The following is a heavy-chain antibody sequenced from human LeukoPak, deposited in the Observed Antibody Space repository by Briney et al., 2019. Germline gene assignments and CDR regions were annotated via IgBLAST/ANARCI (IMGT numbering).Heavy chain of an antibody. J-gene: IGHJ4*02. CDR2: ISNSGST. CDR1: GDSISWNY. CDR3: ARVYYDNVWGSYRYDY. Sequence: PSETLSLTCTVSGDSISWNYWSWIGQPPGKGLEWIGYISNSGSTNYNPSLKNRVTISVDTSKDQFSLRLSSVTAADTAMYYCARVYYDNVWGSYRYDYWGQGTLVTVSS. V-gene: IGHV4-59*01. D-gene: IGHD3-16*02.